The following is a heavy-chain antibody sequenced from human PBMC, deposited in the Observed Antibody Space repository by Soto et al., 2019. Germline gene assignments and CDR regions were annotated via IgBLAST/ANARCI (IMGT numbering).Heavy chain of an antibody. Sequence: GGSLILSCAASGFTFSSYGMHWVRQAPGKGLEWVAVIWYDGSNKYYADSVKGRFTISRDNSKNTLYLQMNSLRAEDTAVYYCARDGTRITIFGVVINPKGYYYYGMDVWGQGTTVTVSS. CDR2: IWYDGSNK. V-gene: IGHV3-33*01. D-gene: IGHD3-3*01. J-gene: IGHJ6*02. CDR1: GFTFSSYG. CDR3: ARDGTRITIFGVVINPKGYYYYGMDV.